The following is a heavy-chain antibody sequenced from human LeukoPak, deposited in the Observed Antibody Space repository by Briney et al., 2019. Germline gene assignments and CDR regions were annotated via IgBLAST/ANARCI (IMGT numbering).Heavy chain of an antibody. CDR2: ISWNSGSI. CDR3: AKDITRGIVPAAKFDY. Sequence: PGGSLRLSCAASGFTFDDYAMHWVRQAPGKGLEWVSGISWNSGSIGYADSVKGRFTISRDNAKNSLYLQMNSLRAEDTALYYCAKDITRGIVPAAKFDYWGQGTLVTVSS. D-gene: IGHD2-2*01. J-gene: IGHJ4*02. V-gene: IGHV3-9*01. CDR1: GFTFDDYA.